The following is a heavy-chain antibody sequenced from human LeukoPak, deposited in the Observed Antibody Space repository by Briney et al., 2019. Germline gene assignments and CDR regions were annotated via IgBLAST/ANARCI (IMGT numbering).Heavy chain of an antibody. D-gene: IGHD4-17*01. CDR2: IIPIFGTA. CDR3: ASQWTVTTSRFDY. J-gene: IGHJ4*02. V-gene: IGHV1-69*13. Sequence: SVKVSCKASGGTFSSYAISWVRQAPGQGLEWMGGIIPIFGTANYAQKFQGRVTITADESTSTAYMELSSLRSEDAAVYYCASQWTVTTSRFDYWGQGSLVTVSS. CDR1: GGTFSSYA.